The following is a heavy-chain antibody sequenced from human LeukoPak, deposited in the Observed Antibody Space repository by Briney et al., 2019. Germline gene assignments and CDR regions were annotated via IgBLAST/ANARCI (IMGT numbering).Heavy chain of an antibody. CDR1: GFTFSSYS. J-gene: IGHJ4*02. CDR3: ARLAVAVFFDC. D-gene: IGHD6-19*01. Sequence: PGGSPRLSCAASGFTFSSYSMNWVRQAPGKGREWVSSISSSSSYIYYADSVKGRFTISRDNAKNSLYLQMNSLRAEDTAVYYCARLAVAVFFDCWGQGTLVTVSS. CDR2: ISSSSSYI. V-gene: IGHV3-21*01.